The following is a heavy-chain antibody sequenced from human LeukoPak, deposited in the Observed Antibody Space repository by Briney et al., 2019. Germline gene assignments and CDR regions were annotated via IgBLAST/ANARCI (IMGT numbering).Heavy chain of an antibody. CDR2: ISYDGSNK. Sequence: EPGGSLRPSCAASGFTFSSYGMHWVRQAPGKGLEWVAVISYDGSNKNCADSVTGRFTISRDNSKNMLYLQMNSLRAEDTAIYYCAKDLYYMGVGAFDYWGQGTLVTVSS. CDR1: GFTFSSYG. D-gene: IGHD1-26*01. J-gene: IGHJ4*02. CDR3: AKDLYYMGVGAFDY. V-gene: IGHV3-30*18.